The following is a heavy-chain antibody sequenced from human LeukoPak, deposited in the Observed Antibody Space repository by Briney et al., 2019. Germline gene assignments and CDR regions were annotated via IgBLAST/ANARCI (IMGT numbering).Heavy chain of an antibody. CDR2: IYYSGSI. Sequence: SETLSLTCTVSGASISSYYWSGIRQPPGKGLEWIGDIYYSGSIKYNPSLKSRVTMSVDTSKNQFSLKLSSVTAADTAIYYCARENPSGYYNRPIDYWGQGTLVTVSS. V-gene: IGHV4-59*01. CDR3: ARENPSGYYNRPIDY. J-gene: IGHJ4*02. D-gene: IGHD3-22*01. CDR1: GASISSYY.